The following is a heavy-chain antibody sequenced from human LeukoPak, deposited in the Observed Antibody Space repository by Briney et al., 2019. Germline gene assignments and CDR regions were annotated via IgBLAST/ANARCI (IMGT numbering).Heavy chain of an antibody. J-gene: IGHJ6*02. Sequence: SETLSLTCAAYGGSFSGYYWSWIRQPPGKGLELMGEINHCGSTNYNPSLKSRVTISVDTSKNQFSLKLSSETAADTAVYYCARGPSYYGSGSYIFHYYGMAVWGQGTTVTVSS. CDR2: INHCGST. D-gene: IGHD3-10*01. CDR3: ARGPSYYGSGSYIFHYYGMAV. CDR1: GGSFSGYY. V-gene: IGHV4-34*01.